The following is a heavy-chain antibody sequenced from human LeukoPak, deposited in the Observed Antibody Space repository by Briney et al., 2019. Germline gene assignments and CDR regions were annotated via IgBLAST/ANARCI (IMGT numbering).Heavy chain of an antibody. CDR3: ARDRHSSPPGAHYFDY. CDR1: GFTFSSYG. D-gene: IGHD6-13*01. V-gene: IGHV3-33*01. J-gene: IGHJ4*02. CDR2: IWYDGSNK. Sequence: GGSPRLSCAASGFTFSSYGMHWVRQAPGKGLEWVAVIWYDGSNKYYADYVKGRFTISRDNSKNTLYLQMNSLRAEDTAVYYCARDRHSSPPGAHYFDYWGQGTLVTVSS.